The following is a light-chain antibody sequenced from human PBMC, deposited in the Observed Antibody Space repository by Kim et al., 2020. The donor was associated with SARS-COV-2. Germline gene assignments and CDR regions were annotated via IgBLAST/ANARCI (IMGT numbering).Light chain of an antibody. V-gene: IGLV1-40*01. CDR2: GNS. J-gene: IGLJ3*02. CDR1: SSNIGAGYD. CDR3: QSYDSSLNHWV. Sequence: VLTQPPSVSGAPGQRVTISCTGSSSNIGAGYDVHWYQHLPGTAPKFLIYGNSNRPSGVPDRFSGSKSGTSASLAITGLQTEDEADYYCQSYDSSLNHWVFGGGTQLTVL.